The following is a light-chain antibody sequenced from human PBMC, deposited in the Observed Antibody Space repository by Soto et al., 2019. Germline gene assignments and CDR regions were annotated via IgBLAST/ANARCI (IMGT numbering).Light chain of an antibody. CDR3: QQYGSSLLT. Sequence: EIVFTQSPGTLSLSPGERATLSCRASQSVGSTFLAWYQQKPGQAPRLLIFGASGRDTGIPERFSGSGSGTDFSLTISRLEPEDSAVYYCQQYGSSLLTFGGGTKVDIK. CDR1: QSVGSTF. V-gene: IGKV3-20*01. CDR2: GAS. J-gene: IGKJ4*01.